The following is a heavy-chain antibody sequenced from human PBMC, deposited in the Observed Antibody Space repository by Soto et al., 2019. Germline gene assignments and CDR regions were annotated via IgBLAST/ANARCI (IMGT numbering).Heavy chain of an antibody. CDR1: GGSFSGYY. CDR2: INHSGST. D-gene: IGHD5-12*01. J-gene: IGHJ4*02. V-gene: IGHV4-34*01. CDR3: ARESYIGGYKYYFDY. Sequence: SETLSLTCAVYGGSFSGYYWSWIRQPPGKGLEWIGEINHSGSTNYNPSLKSRVTISVDTSKNQFSLKLSSVTAADTAVYYCARESYIGGYKYYFDYWGQGTLVTVPS.